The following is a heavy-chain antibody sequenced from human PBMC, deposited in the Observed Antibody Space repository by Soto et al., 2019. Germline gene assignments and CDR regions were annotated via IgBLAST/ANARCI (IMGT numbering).Heavy chain of an antibody. Sequence: EVQLVQSGAEVKKPGESLRISCKGSGYSFTSSWISWVRQMPGKGLEWMGRIDPSDSYTNYSPSFQGHVTILADKSISTAYLQWSSLKASDTDMYYCARAYSSSSKWFDPWGQGTLVTVSS. CDR2: IDPSDSYT. CDR1: GYSFTSSW. V-gene: IGHV5-10-1*03. D-gene: IGHD6-6*01. CDR3: ARAYSSSSKWFDP. J-gene: IGHJ5*02.